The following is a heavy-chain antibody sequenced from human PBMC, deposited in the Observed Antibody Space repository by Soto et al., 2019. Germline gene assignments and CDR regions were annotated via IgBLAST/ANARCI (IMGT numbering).Heavy chain of an antibody. J-gene: IGHJ4*02. CDR1: GGSISSGDYF. D-gene: IGHD3-10*01. Sequence: PSETLSLTCTVSGGSISSGDYFWSWIRQPPGKGLEWIGYIYYSGSTYYNPSLKSRVTISVDTSKNQFSLKLSSVTAADTAVYYCAREFRVGVRGVIRQIAGWGQGTLVTVSS. CDR2: IYYSGST. V-gene: IGHV4-30-4*01. CDR3: AREFRVGVRGVIRQIAG.